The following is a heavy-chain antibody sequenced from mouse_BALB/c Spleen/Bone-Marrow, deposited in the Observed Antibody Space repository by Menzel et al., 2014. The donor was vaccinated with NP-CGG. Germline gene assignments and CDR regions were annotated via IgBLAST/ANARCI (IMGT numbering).Heavy chain of an antibody. Sequence: DVMLVESGPSLVKPSQTLSLTCSVTGDSITGGYWHWIRKLPGNKLECMGYISYRGTTYYNPSLKSRISITRDTSKNQYYLELNSVAAEDTATYYCARTGFSDVWGAGTTVTVSS. CDR1: GDSITGGY. V-gene: IGHV3-8*02. CDR3: ARTGFSDV. CDR2: ISYRGTT. J-gene: IGHJ1*01.